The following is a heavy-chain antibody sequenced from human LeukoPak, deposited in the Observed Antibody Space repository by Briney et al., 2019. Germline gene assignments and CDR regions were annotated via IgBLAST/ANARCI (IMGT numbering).Heavy chain of an antibody. D-gene: IGHD3-10*01. CDR1: GYSFNSQG. V-gene: IGHV1-2*02. J-gene: IGHJ3*02. Sequence: ASVKVSCKASGYSFNSQGMNWVRQAPGQGLEWMGWINPNSGGTNYAQKFQGRVTMTRDTSISTAYMELSRLRSDDTAVYYCARSYYYGSGSSLGPIWGQGTMVTVSS. CDR3: ARSYYYGSGSSLGPI. CDR2: INPNSGGT.